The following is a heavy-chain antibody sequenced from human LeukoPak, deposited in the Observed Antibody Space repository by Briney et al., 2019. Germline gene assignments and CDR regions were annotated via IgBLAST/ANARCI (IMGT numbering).Heavy chain of an antibody. CDR3: TTDPEYGDYEGYYFDY. D-gene: IGHD4-17*01. V-gene: IGHV3-15*01. J-gene: IGHJ4*02. CDR1: GFTFSNAW. CDR2: IKSKTDGGTT. Sequence: GGSLRLSCAASGFTFSNAWMSWVRQAPGKGLEWVGRIKSKTDGGTTDYAAPVKGRFTISRDDSKNTLYLQMNSLKPEDTAVYYCTTDPEYGDYEGYYFDYWGQGTLVTVSS.